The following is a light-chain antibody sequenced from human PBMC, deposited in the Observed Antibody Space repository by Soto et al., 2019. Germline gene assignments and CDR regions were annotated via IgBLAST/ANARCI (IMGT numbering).Light chain of an antibody. V-gene: IGKV3-20*01. Sequence: EIVLTQSPGTLSLSPGERATLSCRASQSVTSSYLAWYQQKLGQAPRLPIYGASSRATGIPDRFSGSGSGTDFTLTISRLEPEDFAVYYCQQYGRSGTFGQGTKVEIK. CDR2: GAS. CDR1: QSVTSSY. J-gene: IGKJ1*01. CDR3: QQYGRSGT.